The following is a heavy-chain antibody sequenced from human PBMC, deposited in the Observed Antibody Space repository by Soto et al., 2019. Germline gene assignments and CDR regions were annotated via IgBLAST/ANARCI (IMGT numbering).Heavy chain of an antibody. D-gene: IGHD3-3*01. CDR1: GYTFTSYG. Sequence: QVQLVQSGAEVRKPGASVKVSCKASGYTFTSYGISWVRQAPGQGLEWMGWITVYNGNTIYAPKLQGRVTMTTGTSTSTAYMELRSLRSDDTAVNYCARDTMIVGVFHFYYWGQGTLVTFSS. V-gene: IGHV1-18*04. CDR2: ITVYNGNT. J-gene: IGHJ4*02. CDR3: ARDTMIVGVFHFYY.